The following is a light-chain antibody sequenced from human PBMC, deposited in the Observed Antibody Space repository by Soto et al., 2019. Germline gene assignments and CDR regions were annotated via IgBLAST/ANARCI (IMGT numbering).Light chain of an antibody. CDR1: SGHSSYI. Sequence: QPVLTQSSSASASLGSSVKLTCTLNSGHSSYIIAWHQQQPGKAPRYLMKLEGSGSYNKGSGVPDRFSGSSSGADRYLTISKLQFEDEADYYCETWDSNTRVFGGGTKLTVL. J-gene: IGLJ3*02. CDR2: LEGSGSY. V-gene: IGLV4-60*02. CDR3: ETWDSNTRV.